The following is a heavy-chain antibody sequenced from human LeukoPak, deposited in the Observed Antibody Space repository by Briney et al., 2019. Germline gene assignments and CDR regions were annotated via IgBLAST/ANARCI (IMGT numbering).Heavy chain of an antibody. J-gene: IGHJ6*02. CDR2: IYYSGST. V-gene: IGHV4-31*03. CDR3: ASIGDSSSYYYGMDV. CDR1: GGSISSGGYY. Sequence: SQTLSLTCTVSGGSISSGGYYWSWIRQHPGKGLEWIGYIYYSGSTYYNPSLKSRVTISVDTSKNQFSLKLSSVTAADTAVYYCASIGDSSSYYYGMDVWGQGTTVTVSS. D-gene: IGHD3-22*01.